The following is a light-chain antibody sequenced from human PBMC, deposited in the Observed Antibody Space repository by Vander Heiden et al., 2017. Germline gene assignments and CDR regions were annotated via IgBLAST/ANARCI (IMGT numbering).Light chain of an antibody. CDR3: QSYDNSLTGFYV. CDR2: GNI. V-gene: IGLV1-40*01. Sequence: QSVLTQPPSVSGAPGQRVTISCTGTSSNIGAGYDVHWYQQLPGTAPKVLIYGNINRPSGVPDRFSGSKSGTSASLAITGLQAEDEADYYCQSYDNSLTGFYVFGTGTKVTVL. CDR1: SSNIGAGYD. J-gene: IGLJ1*01.